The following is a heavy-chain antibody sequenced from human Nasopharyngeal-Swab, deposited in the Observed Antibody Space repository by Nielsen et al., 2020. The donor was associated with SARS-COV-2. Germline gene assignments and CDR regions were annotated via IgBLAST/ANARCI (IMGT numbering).Heavy chain of an antibody. CDR1: GFTFSSYS. J-gene: IGHJ4*02. CDR3: ERARFISSWYDY. V-gene: IGHV3-21*01. CDR2: ISTSSSYI. Sequence: EFLKISCAASGFTFSSYSMNWVRQAPGKGLEWVSSISTSSSYIYYADSVKGLVTISIDNAKNSLYLQINRLRTEDTAVYYCERARFISSWYDYWGQGTLVTVSS. D-gene: IGHD6-13*01.